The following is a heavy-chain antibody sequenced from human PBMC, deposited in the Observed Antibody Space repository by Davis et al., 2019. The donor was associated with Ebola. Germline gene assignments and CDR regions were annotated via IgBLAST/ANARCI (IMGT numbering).Heavy chain of an antibody. CDR1: GSTFSSYS. Sequence: GESLKISCAASGSTFSSYSMNWVRQAPGTGLEWVSSISSSSSYIYYADSVKGRFTISRDNAKNSLYLQMNSLRAEDTAVYYCARVGAAVADNYFDYWGQGTLVTVSS. V-gene: IGHV3-21*01. D-gene: IGHD6-19*01. CDR2: ISSSSSYI. CDR3: ARVGAAVADNYFDY. J-gene: IGHJ4*02.